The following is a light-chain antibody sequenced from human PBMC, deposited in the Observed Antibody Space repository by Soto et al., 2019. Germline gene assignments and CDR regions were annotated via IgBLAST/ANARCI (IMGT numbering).Light chain of an antibody. CDR2: DAS. V-gene: IGKV3-15*01. Sequence: EVLMTQSPATLSVSPGERATLSCRASQGVIGKLAWYQQKPGQVPRLLIYDASTRATGIPARFSGSGSGTEFTLTISSLQSEDFAVYYCQQSNNWPWTFGQGTKVDIK. J-gene: IGKJ1*01. CDR1: QGVIGK. CDR3: QQSNNWPWT.